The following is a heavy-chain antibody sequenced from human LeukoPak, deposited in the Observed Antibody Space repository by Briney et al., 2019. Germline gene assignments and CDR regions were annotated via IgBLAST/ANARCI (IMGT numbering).Heavy chain of an antibody. V-gene: IGHV1-69*01. D-gene: IGHD3-10*01. CDR2: IIPIFGTA. CDR3: ARSMVPNSYYYYGMDV. CDR1: GGTFSSYA. J-gene: IGHJ6*04. Sequence: SVKASCKASGGTFSSYAISWVRQAPGQGLEWMGGIIPIFGTANYAQKFQGRVTITADESTSTAYMELSSLRSEDTAVYYCARSMVPNSYYYYGMDVWGKGTTVTVSS.